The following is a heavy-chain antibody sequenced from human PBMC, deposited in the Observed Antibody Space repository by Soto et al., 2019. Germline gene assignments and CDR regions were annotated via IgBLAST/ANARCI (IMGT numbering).Heavy chain of an antibody. CDR3: ARLPGCSGGSCYGVYYFDY. V-gene: IGHV4-59*08. J-gene: IGHJ4*02. CDR2: IYYSGST. Sequence: SETLSLTCTVSGGSISSYYWSWIRQPPGKGLEWIGYIYYSGSTNYNPSLKSRVTISVDTSKNQFSLKLSSVTAADTAVYYCARLPGCSGGSCYGVYYFDYWGQGTLVTVSS. CDR1: GGSISSYY. D-gene: IGHD2-15*01.